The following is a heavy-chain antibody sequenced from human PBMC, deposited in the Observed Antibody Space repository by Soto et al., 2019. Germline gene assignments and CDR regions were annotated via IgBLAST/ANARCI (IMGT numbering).Heavy chain of an antibody. V-gene: IGHV4-39*01. CDR3: ARQFFGDGYNYDFDY. D-gene: IGHD5-12*01. CDR1: GGSISSSSYY. CDR2: IYYSGST. Sequence: PSETLSLTCTVSGGSISSSSYYWGWIRQPPGQGLEWIGSIYYSGSTYYNPSLKSRVTISVDTSKNQFSLKLSSVTAADTAVYYCARQFFGDGYNYDFDYWGQGTLVTVSS. J-gene: IGHJ4*02.